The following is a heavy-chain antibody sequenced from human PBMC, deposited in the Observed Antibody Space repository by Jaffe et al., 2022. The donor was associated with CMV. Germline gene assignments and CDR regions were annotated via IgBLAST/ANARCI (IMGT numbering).Heavy chain of an antibody. Sequence: EVQLLESGGGLVQPGGSLRLSCAASGFTFSSYAMSWVRQAPGKGLEWVSAISGSGGSTYYADSVKGRFTISRDNSKNTLYLQMNSLRAEDTAVYYCAKGRHAGPGQQLVYYDYWGQGTLVTVSS. V-gene: IGHV3-23*01. CDR2: ISGSGGST. CDR3: AKGRHAGPGQQLVYYDY. CDR1: GFTFSSYA. D-gene: IGHD6-13*01. J-gene: IGHJ4*02.